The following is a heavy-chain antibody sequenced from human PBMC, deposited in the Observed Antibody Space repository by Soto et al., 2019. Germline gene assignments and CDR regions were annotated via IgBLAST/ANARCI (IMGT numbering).Heavy chain of an antibody. CDR1: SGSISSSNW. CDR2: IYHSGST. V-gene: IGHV4-4*02. CDR3: ARERGDIVVVPATVYYFDY. Sequence: PSETLSLTCAVSSGSISSSNWWSWVRQPPGKGLEWIGEIYHSGSTNYNPSLKSRVTISVDKSKNQFSLKLSSVTAADTAVYYCARERGDIVVVPATVYYFDYWGQGTLVTVSS. J-gene: IGHJ4*02. D-gene: IGHD2-2*01.